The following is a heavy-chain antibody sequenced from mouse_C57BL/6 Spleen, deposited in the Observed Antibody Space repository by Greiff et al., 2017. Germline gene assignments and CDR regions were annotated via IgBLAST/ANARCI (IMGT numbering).Heavy chain of an antibody. CDR2: IDPSDSYT. CDR1: GYTFTSYW. J-gene: IGHJ4*01. V-gene: IGHV1-69*01. CDR3: ARWDDGYYEAMDY. Sequence: QVQLQQPGAELVMPGASVKLSCKASGYTFTSYWMHWVKQRPGQGLEWIGEIDPSDSYTNYNQKFQGKSTLTVDKSSSTAYMQLSSLTSEDSAVYYCARWDDGYYEAMDYWGQGTSVTVSS. D-gene: IGHD2-3*01.